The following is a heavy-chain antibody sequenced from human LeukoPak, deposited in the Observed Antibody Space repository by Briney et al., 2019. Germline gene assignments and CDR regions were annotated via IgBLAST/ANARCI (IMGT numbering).Heavy chain of an antibody. D-gene: IGHD2-21*02. CDR3: ARLYCGGDCYYLDY. Sequence: PSETLSLTCTVSGGSISSYYWSWIRQPPGKGLEWIGYIYYSGSTNYNPSLKSRVTISVDTSKNQFSLKLSSVTAADTAVYYCARLYCGGDCYYLDYWGQGTLVTVSS. CDR1: GGSISSYY. CDR2: IYYSGST. V-gene: IGHV4-59*01. J-gene: IGHJ4*02.